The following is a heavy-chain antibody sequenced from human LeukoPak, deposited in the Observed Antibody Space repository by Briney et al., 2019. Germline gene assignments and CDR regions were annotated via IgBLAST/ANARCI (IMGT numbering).Heavy chain of an antibody. J-gene: IGHJ4*02. CDR2: IPYSGNA. CDR3: ARHLLVRGDIF. CDR1: GGSVTAYY. V-gene: IGHV4-59*08. Sequence: PSETLSLTCTVSGGSVTAYYWSWIRQPPGKGLEWMASIPYSGNANYNPSLKSRITISLDTSKNQISLRVNSVSAADTAVYYCARHLLVRGDIFWGQGTLVTVFS. D-gene: IGHD3-10*01.